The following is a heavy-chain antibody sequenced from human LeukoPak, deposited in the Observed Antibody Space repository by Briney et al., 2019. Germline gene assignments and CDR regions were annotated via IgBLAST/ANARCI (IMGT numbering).Heavy chain of an antibody. D-gene: IGHD7-27*01. CDR2: IKQDGSEK. V-gene: IGHV3-7*01. CDR3: ARGGKTGVGAFDI. J-gene: IGHJ3*02. Sequence: PGGSLRLSCAASGFTFSSYWMSWVRQAPGKGLEWVANIKQDGSEKYYVDSVKGRFTISRDNAKNSLYLQMNSLRAEDTAVYYCARGGKTGVGAFDIWGQGTMVTVSS. CDR1: GFTFSSYW.